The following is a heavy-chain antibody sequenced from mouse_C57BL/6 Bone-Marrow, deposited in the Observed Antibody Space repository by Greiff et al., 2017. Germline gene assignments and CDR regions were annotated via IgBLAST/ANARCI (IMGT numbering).Heavy chain of an antibody. CDR3: ARRPHYGNPYAMDY. V-gene: IGHV1-7*01. J-gene: IGHJ4*01. CDR2: INPSSGYT. CDR1: GYTFTSYW. Sequence: QVQLQQSGAELAKPGASVKLSCKASGYTFTSYWMHWVKQRPGQGLEWIGYINPSSGYTKYNQKFKDKATLTADKSSNTAYMQLSSLTYEDSAVYYGARRPHYGNPYAMDYWGQGTSVTVSS. D-gene: IGHD2-1*01.